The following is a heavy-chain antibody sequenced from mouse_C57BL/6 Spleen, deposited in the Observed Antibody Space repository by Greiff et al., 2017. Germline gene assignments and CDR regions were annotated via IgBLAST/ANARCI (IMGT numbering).Heavy chain of an antibody. J-gene: IGHJ4*01. CDR1: GYTFTSYW. CDR3: ARGDPLYYAMDY. Sequence: VKLQQPGAELVKPGASVKLSCKASGYTFTSYWMHWVKQRPGQGLEWIGMIHPNSGSTNYNEKFKSKATLTVDKSSSTAYMQLSSLTSEDSAVYYCARGDPLYYAMDYWGQGTSVTVSS. V-gene: IGHV1-64*01. D-gene: IGHD6-1*01. CDR2: IHPNSGST.